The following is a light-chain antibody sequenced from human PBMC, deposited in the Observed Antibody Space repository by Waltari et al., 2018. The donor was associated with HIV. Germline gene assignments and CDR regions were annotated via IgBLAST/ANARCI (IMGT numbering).Light chain of an antibody. V-gene: IGKV3-20*01. CDR3: QQYGNSPIT. Sequence: EIVLTQSPGTLSLSPGERATLSCWASQSVTSSYLAWYQQKPGQAPRLLIYGPSTRATGVPDRFSGSGSGTDFTLTISRLEPEDFAVYYCQQYGNSPITFGQGTRLEIK. CDR2: GPS. J-gene: IGKJ5*01. CDR1: QSVTSSY.